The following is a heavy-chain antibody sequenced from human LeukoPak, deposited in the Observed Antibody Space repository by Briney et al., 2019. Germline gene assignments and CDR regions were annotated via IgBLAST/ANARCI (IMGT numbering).Heavy chain of an antibody. V-gene: IGHV3-23*01. CDR2: ISVGGTGT. J-gene: IGHJ4*02. D-gene: IGHD6-19*01. CDR3: AKRDNSGWYSLDY. CDR1: GFTFSSYA. Sequence: GGSLRLSCAASGFTFSSYAMSWVRQAPGKGLEWVSSISVGGTGTYYADSVEGRFTISRDNSKHTLSLQMNSLRADDTAVYYCAKRDNSGWYSLDYWGQGALVTVSS.